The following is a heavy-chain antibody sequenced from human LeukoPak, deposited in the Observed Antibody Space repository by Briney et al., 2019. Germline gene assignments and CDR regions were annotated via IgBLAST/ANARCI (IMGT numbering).Heavy chain of an antibody. CDR2: IYYSGST. CDR3: ARQGIAAAGTSVHP. V-gene: IGHV4-59*08. CDR1: GGSISSYY. Sequence: SETLSLTRTVSGGSISSYYRCWIRQPPGKGLEWIGYIYYSGSTNYNPSLKSRVTISVDTSKNQFSLKLSSVTAADTAVYYCARQGIAAAGTSVHPWGQGSLVTVSS. J-gene: IGHJ5*02. D-gene: IGHD6-13*01.